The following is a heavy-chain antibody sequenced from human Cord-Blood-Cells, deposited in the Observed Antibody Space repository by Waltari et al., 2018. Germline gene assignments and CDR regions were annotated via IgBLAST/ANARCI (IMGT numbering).Heavy chain of an antibody. Sequence: QVQLQESGPGLVKPSETLSLTCPVSGGSISSYYWSWIRQPPGKGLEWIGYIYYSGSTNYNPSLKSRVTISVDTSKNQFSLKLSSVTAADTAVYYCARGNDILTGYFDYWGQGTLVTVSS. D-gene: IGHD3-9*01. J-gene: IGHJ4*02. CDR3: ARGNDILTGYFDY. CDR2: IYYSGST. V-gene: IGHV4-59*01. CDR1: GGSISSYY.